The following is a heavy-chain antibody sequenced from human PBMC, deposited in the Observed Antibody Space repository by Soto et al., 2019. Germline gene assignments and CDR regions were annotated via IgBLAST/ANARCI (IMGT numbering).Heavy chain of an antibody. CDR3: ARGSLFYDILTGYYTY. V-gene: IGHV3-21*01. CDR2: ISSSSSYI. Sequence: GGSLRLSCAPFGFTFTSFSMNWVRQAPGKGLEWVSSISSSSSYIYYADSVKGRFTISRDNAKNSLYLQMNSLRAEDTAVYYCARGSLFYDILTGYYTYWGQGT. CDR1: GFTFTSFS. D-gene: IGHD3-9*01. J-gene: IGHJ4*02.